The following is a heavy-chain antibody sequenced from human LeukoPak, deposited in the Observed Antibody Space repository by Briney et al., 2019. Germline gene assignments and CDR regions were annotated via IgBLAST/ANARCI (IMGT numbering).Heavy chain of an antibody. V-gene: IGHV4-31*03. CDR2: IYYSGST. J-gene: IGHJ4*02. CDR3: ARGTAVVADHSDY. Sequence: PSQTLSLTCTVSGGSISSGGYYWSWIRQHPGKGLEWTGYIYYSGSTYYNPSLKSRVTISVDTSKNQFSLKLSSVTAADTAVYYCARGTAVVADHSDYWGQGTLVTVSS. CDR1: GGSISSGGYY. D-gene: IGHD2-15*01.